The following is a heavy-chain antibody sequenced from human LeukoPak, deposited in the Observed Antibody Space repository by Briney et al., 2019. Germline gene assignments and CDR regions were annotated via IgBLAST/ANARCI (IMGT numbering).Heavy chain of an antibody. CDR3: APIAAADQTIDY. V-gene: IGHV3-21*01. D-gene: IGHD6-13*01. Sequence: GGSLRLSCAASGFTFSSYSMNWVRQAPGKGLEWVSSISSSSSYIYYADSVKGRFTISRDNAKNSLYLQMNSLRAEDTAVYHCAPIAAADQTIDYWGQGTLVTVSS. CDR1: GFTFSSYS. J-gene: IGHJ4*02. CDR2: ISSSSSYI.